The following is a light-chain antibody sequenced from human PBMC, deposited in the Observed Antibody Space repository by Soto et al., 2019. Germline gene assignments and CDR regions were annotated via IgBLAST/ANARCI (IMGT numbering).Light chain of an antibody. V-gene: IGKV3-15*01. CDR2: RAS. J-gene: IGKJ5*01. CDR1: QSVNSN. CDR3: QQYNNWPPIT. Sequence: TVMTHSPPTLSVSPGGRATLSCRASQSVNSNLAWYQQKPGQNPRLLLYRASTRATGIPARFSGSGSGTEFTLTISSLQSEDFAVYYCQQYNNWPPITFGQGTRLEIK.